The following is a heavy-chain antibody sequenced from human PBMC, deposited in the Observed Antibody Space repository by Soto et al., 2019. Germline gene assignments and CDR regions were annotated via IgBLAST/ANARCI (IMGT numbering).Heavy chain of an antibody. CDR3: ARYARGAYYMDV. D-gene: IGHD3-16*01. CDR1: GFTFSDYW. V-gene: IGHV3-7*01. Sequence: GGSLRLSCAASGFTFSDYWMTWVRQAPGKGLEWVANIGLDGNEKYYMDSVKGRFTISRDNAKDSLYLQMDSLRTEDTGIYYCARYARGAYYMDVWGKGSTVTVSS. J-gene: IGHJ6*03. CDR2: IGLDGNEK.